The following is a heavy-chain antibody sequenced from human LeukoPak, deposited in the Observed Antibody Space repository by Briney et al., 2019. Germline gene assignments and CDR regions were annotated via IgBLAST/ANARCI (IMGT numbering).Heavy chain of an antibody. D-gene: IGHD1-26*01. Sequence: SETLSLTCTVSGGSISSGSYYWSWIRQPAGKGLEWIGRIYTSGSTHYNPSLKSRVTISVDTSKNQFSLKLSSVTAADTAVYYCARGAVGADWGQGTLVTISS. J-gene: IGHJ4*02. CDR3: ARGAVGAD. CDR1: GGSISSGSYY. CDR2: IYTSGST. V-gene: IGHV4-61*02.